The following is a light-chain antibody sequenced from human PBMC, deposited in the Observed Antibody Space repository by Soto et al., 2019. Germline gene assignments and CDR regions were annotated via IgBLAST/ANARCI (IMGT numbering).Light chain of an antibody. CDR2: AAS. CDR1: QGISSY. J-gene: IGKJ1*01. V-gene: IGKV1-39*01. CDR3: HQTYSNPWT. Sequence: DIQMTQSPSSLSASVGDRVTITCRASQGISSYLNWYQQKPGKAPKLLIYAASSLQSGVPSTFSGSGSGTDFALTISSLQPEDFATYYCHQTYSNPWTFAQGTKVDIK.